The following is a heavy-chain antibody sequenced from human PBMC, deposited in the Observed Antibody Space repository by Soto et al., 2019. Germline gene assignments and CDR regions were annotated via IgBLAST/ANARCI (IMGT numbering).Heavy chain of an antibody. Sequence: PSETLSLTCTVSGGSISSGGYYWSWIRHHPGKGLEWIGYIYYSGSTYYNPSLKSRVTISVDTSKNQFSLKLSSVTAADTAVYYCARGGNPGYDFWSGYYTGRAFDIWGQGTMVTVSS. CDR3: ARGGNPGYDFWSGYYTGRAFDI. D-gene: IGHD3-3*01. CDR1: GGSISSGGYY. J-gene: IGHJ3*02. CDR2: IYYSGST. V-gene: IGHV4-31*03.